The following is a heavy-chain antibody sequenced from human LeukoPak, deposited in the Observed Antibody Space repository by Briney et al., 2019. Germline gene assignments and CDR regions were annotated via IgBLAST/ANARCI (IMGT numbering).Heavy chain of an antibody. Sequence: SETLSLTCTVSGGSISSSSYYWGWIRQPPGKGLEWIGSIYYSGSTYYNPSLKSRVTISVDTSKNQFSLKLSSVTAADTAVYYCARPLGYCSGGSCYTPIATAFDIWGQGTMVTVSS. CDR3: ARPLGYCSGGSCYTPIATAFDI. CDR2: IYYSGST. J-gene: IGHJ3*02. D-gene: IGHD2-15*01. V-gene: IGHV4-39*01. CDR1: GGSISSSSYY.